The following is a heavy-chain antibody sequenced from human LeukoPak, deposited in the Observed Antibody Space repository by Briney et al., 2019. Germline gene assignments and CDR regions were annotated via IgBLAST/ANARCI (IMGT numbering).Heavy chain of an antibody. V-gene: IGHV3-30*18. CDR2: ISYDGSNE. J-gene: IGHJ4*02. Sequence: GGSLRLSCAASGFTFSDYYMSWIRQAPGKGLEWVAVISYDGSNEYYADSVKGRFTISRDNSKYTLYLQMNSLRLEDTAVYYCAKEGFTAMVTGGEDYWGQGTLVTVSS. D-gene: IGHD5-18*01. CDR1: GFTFSDYY. CDR3: AKEGFTAMVTGGEDY.